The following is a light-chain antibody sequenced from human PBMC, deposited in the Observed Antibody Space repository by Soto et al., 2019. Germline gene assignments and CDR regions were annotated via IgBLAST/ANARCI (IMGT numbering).Light chain of an antibody. V-gene: IGKV3-20*01. CDR1: QSVSSSY. J-gene: IGKJ3*01. CDR3: QQYGSSPLT. Sequence: EIVLTQSPGTLSLSPGERATVSCRASQSVSSSYLTWYQQKPGQAPRLLIYGASSRATVIPYRFSGSGSGTDFTLTISRLVPEDFAVYYCQQYGSSPLTFGPGTKVDIK. CDR2: GAS.